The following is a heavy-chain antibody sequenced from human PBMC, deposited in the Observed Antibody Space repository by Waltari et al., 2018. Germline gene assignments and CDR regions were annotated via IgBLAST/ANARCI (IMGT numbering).Heavy chain of an antibody. CDR3: ARDEGYYFDY. V-gene: IGHV3-48*04. Sequence: EVQLVESGGGLVQPGGSLRLSCAASGFTFSSYSMNWVRQAPGKGLECVSYISSSSSTIYYADSVKGRFTISRDNAKNSLYLQMNSLRAEDTAVYYCARDEGYYFDYWGQGTLVTVSS. J-gene: IGHJ4*02. CDR1: GFTFSSYS. CDR2: ISSSSSTI.